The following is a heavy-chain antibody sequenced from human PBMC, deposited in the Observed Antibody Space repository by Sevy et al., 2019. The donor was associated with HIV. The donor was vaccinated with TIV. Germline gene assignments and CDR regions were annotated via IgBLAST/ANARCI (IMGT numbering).Heavy chain of an antibody. J-gene: IGHJ3*02. CDR2: ISAYNGNT. Sequence: ASEKVSCKASGYTFTSYGISWVRQAPGQGLEWMGWISAYNGNTNYAQKLQGRVTMTTDTSTSTAYMELRSLRSDDTAVYYCARGGGIVVVVAAKKGAYAFDIWGQGTMVTVSS. D-gene: IGHD2-15*01. CDR3: ARGGGIVVVVAAKKGAYAFDI. V-gene: IGHV1-18*01. CDR1: GYTFTSYG.